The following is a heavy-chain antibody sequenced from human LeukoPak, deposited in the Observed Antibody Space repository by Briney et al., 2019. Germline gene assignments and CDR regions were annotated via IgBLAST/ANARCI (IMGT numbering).Heavy chain of an antibody. CDR1: GYSFTSYW. CDR3: ARLGILPGPQDVYWYFDL. Sequence: GESLRISCKGSGYSFTSYWISWVRQMPGKGLEWMGRIDPRDSYTNYSPSFQGHVTISADKSISTAYLQWSSLKASDTAMYYCARLGILPGPQDVYWYFDLWGRGTLVTVSS. D-gene: IGHD3-9*01. CDR2: IDPRDSYT. J-gene: IGHJ2*01. V-gene: IGHV5-10-1*01.